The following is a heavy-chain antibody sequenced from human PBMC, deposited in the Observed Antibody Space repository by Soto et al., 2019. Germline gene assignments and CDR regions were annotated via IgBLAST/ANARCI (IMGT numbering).Heavy chain of an antibody. CDR3: ARSSPRRSPYYYGMDV. D-gene: IGHD3-10*01. CDR2: IDWDDDK. Sequence: GSGPTLVNPTQTLTLTCTFSGFSLSTSGMCVSWIRQPPGKALEWLALIDWDDDKYYSTSLRTRLTISKDTSKNQVVLTMTNMDPVDTATYYCARSSPRRSPYYYGMDVWGQGTTVTVSS. V-gene: IGHV2-70*01. J-gene: IGHJ6*02. CDR1: GFSLSTSGMC.